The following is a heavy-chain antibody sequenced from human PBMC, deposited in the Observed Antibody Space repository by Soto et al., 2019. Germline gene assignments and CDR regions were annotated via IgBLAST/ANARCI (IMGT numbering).Heavy chain of an antibody. J-gene: IGHJ3*02. V-gene: IGHV1-18*01. D-gene: IGHD6-13*01. Sequence: ASLKLSCKSSGYTFTSYVISWVRQAPGQGLEWMGWISAYNGNTNYAQKLQGRVTMTTDTSTSTAYMELRSLRSDDTAVYYCARDRYSSPNLVLKDAFDIWGQGTMVTVSS. CDR3: ARDRYSSPNLVLKDAFDI. CDR2: ISAYNGNT. CDR1: GYTFTSYV.